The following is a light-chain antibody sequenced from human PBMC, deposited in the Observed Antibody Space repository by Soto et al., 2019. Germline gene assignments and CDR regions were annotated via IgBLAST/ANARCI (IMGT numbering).Light chain of an antibody. CDR3: SSFSSSSTLYV. CDR1: SSDLGGYDY. Sequence: LTQPASVSASPRQSLTISFTGTSSDLGGYDYVSWYQQHPGKAPKLMLYEVSNRPSGVSNRFSGSKSGNTASLSISGLQAEDEADYYCSSFSSSSTLYVFGTGTKVTVL. V-gene: IGLV2-14*01. CDR2: EVS. J-gene: IGLJ1*01.